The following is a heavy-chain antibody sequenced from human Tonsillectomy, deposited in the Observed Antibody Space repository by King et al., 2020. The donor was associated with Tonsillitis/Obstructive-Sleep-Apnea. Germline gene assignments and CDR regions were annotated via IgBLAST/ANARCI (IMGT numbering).Heavy chain of an antibody. CDR1: GFTLSTYA. CDR2: ISYDGSTK. V-gene: IGHV3-30*04. Sequence: VQLVESGGGVVQPGRSLRLSCAASGFTLSTYAMHWVRQAPGKGLECVAVISYDGSTKYYADSVKGRFTISRDNSKNTLYLQMNSLRAEDTAVYYCVRDFSSDPTFDPRSFYYYMDVWGKGTTVTVSS. CDR3: VRDFSSDPTFDPRSFYYYMDV. D-gene: IGHD2/OR15-2a*01. J-gene: IGHJ6*03.